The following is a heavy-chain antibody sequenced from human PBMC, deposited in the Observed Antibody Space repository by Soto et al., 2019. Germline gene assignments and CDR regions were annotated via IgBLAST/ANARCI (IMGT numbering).Heavy chain of an antibody. Sequence: LRLSCAASGFTFSNAWMNWVGQAPGKGLEWVGRIKSKTDGGTTDYAAPVKGRFTISRDDSKNTLYLQMNSLRAEDTAVYYCAFGEESRYYYYGMDVWGQGTTVTVSS. J-gene: IGHJ6*02. CDR3: AFGEESRYYYYGMDV. CDR1: GFTFSNAW. D-gene: IGHD3-10*01. V-gene: IGHV3-15*07. CDR2: IKSKTDGGTT.